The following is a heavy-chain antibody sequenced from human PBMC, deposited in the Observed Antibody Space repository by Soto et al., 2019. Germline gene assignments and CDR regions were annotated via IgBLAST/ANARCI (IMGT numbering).Heavy chain of an antibody. CDR1: GGTFNSYL. D-gene: IGHD2-15*01. V-gene: IGHV1-69*06. CDR3: ARGLDPPPVGLYFDP. J-gene: IGHJ4*02. CDR2: IIPAFGTA. Sequence: QVQLVQSGAEVKNPGSSVKVSCKTSGGTFNSYLIDWVRQAPGQGLEWMGGIIPAFGTAKYAQKFQGRVTITGDKPTTTAYVERGKLTSENRPVFYGARGLDPPPVGLYFDPGGQGTLATVPS.